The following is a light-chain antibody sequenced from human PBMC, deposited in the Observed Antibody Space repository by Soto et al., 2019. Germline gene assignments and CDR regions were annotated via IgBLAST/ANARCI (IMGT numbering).Light chain of an antibody. CDR2: EIT. CDR1: SSDVGAYDY. V-gene: IGLV2-8*01. Sequence: QSALTQPPSASGSPGQSVTISCTGTSSDVGAYDYVSWYQQHPGKAPKLMIYEITKRPSGVPDCFSGSKSGNTASLTVSGLQAEDEADYYCSSYAGPHSLGVFGAGTKLTVL. J-gene: IGLJ1*01. CDR3: SSYAGPHSLGV.